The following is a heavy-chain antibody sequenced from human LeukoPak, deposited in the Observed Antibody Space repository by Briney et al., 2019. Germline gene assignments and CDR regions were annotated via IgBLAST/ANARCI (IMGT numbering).Heavy chain of an antibody. CDR2: IRSDGSNK. Sequence: GGSLRLSCAASGFTLGSYGMHWVRQAPGKGLEWVTFIRSDGSNKYYADSVKGRFTISRDNSKNTLYLQMNTLIADDTAVYYCARDGSRGNLVTAPDYWGQGTLVTVSS. D-gene: IGHD2-21*02. CDR3: ARDGSRGNLVTAPDY. V-gene: IGHV3-30*02. CDR1: GFTLGSYG. J-gene: IGHJ4*02.